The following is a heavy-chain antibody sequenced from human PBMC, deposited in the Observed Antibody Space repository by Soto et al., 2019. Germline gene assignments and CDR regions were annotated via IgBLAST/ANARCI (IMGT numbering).Heavy chain of an antibody. Sequence: SETLSLTCTVSGGSISSGAYYWSWIRQSPGKGLEWIGNIHSSGSTDYNPSLKSRLSISVDTSKNQLSLNLTFVTAADTALYYCARADSTSWYSGSKYYYGLDVWGQGTTVTVSS. V-gene: IGHV4-30-4*01. J-gene: IGHJ6*02. CDR3: ARADSTSWYSGSKYYYGLDV. D-gene: IGHD6-13*01. CDR1: GGSISSGAYY. CDR2: IHSSGST.